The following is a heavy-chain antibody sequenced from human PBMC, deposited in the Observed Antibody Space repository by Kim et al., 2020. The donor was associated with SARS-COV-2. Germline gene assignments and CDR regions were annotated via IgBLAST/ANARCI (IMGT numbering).Heavy chain of an antibody. CDR2: NYYSGST. D-gene: IGHD4-17*01. CDR1: GGSISSSSYY. V-gene: IGHV4-39*01. CDR3: ATYLTVARTWFDP. J-gene: IGHJ5*02. Sequence: SETLSLTCTVSGGSISSSSYYWGWIRQPPGKGLEWFGCNYYSGSTYYNPSLKSRVTISVDTSKNQFSLKLTSVTAADTAVYYCATYLTVARTWFDPWGQGTLLTVSS.